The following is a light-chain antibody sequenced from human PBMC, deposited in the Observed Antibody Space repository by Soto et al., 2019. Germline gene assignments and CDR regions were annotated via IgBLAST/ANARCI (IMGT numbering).Light chain of an antibody. J-gene: IGLJ1*01. Sequence: QSVLTQPASVSGSPGQSITISCTGTSSDVGSYNLVSWYQQHPGKAPKLMTYEVSKRPSGVSNRFSGSKSGNTASLTISGLQAEDEADYYCCSYAGSTTEVFGTGTKVTVL. CDR2: EVS. V-gene: IGLV2-23*02. CDR3: CSYAGSTTEV. CDR1: SSDVGSYNL.